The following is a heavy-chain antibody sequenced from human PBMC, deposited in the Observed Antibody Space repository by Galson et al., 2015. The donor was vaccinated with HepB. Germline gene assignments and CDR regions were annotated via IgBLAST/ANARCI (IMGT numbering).Heavy chain of an antibody. Sequence: SLRLSCAASGLTFRRYGMHWVRQGPGKGLEWVAVISHDGSNKDYAHSVKGRFTISRDNSKNTVYLQMNSLRAEDTAVYYCAKAERTIFGYYYYMDVWGKGTTVTVSS. CDR2: ISHDGSNK. V-gene: IGHV3-30*18. CDR1: GLTFRRYG. CDR3: AKAERTIFGYYYYMDV. D-gene: IGHD3-3*01. J-gene: IGHJ6*03.